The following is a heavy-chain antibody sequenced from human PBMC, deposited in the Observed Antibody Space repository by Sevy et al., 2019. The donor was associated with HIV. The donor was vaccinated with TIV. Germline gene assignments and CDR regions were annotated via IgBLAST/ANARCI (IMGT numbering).Heavy chain of an antibody. CDR1: GFTFSTYT. CDR3: ARPYGSGSWEAFDI. J-gene: IGHJ3*02. CDR2: ISSSSNYI. D-gene: IGHD3-10*01. V-gene: IGHV3-21*01. Sequence: LGGSLRLSCAASGFTFSTYTMNWVRQAPGKGLEWVSSISSSSNYIYYADSMKGRFTISRDNANNSLYLQMNSLRAEDTAVYYCARPYGSGSWEAFDIWGQGTMVTVSS.